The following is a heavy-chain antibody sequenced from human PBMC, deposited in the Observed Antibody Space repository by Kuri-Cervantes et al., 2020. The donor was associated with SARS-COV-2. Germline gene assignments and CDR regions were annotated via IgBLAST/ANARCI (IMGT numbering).Heavy chain of an antibody. J-gene: IGHJ4*02. Sequence: GESLKISCAASGFTFSSYWMSWVRQAPGKGLEWVANIKQEGSEKYYVDSVKSRFTISRDNAKNSLYLQMNSLRAEDTAVYYCARDRWTVAGGLDYWGQGTLVTVSS. CDR1: GFTFSSYW. V-gene: IGHV3-7*05. D-gene: IGHD3-10*01. CDR2: IKQEGSEK. CDR3: ARDRWTVAGGLDY.